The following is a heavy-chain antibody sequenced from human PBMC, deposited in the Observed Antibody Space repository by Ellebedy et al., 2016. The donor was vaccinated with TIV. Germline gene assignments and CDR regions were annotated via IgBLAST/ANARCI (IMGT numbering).Heavy chain of an antibody. CDR2: IYSGAST. J-gene: IGHJ6*02. D-gene: IGHD3-10*01. CDR3: ARDGSNYYGSGSYYGYYYGMDV. V-gene: IGHV3-66*01. CDR1: GFTVSSNY. Sequence: GESLKISCAASGFTVSSNYMSWVRQAPGQALEWVSVIYSGASTTYADSVKVRFTISRDNSKNTLYLQMNSLSAEDTAVYYCARDGSNYYGSGSYYGYYYGMDVWGQGTTVTVSS.